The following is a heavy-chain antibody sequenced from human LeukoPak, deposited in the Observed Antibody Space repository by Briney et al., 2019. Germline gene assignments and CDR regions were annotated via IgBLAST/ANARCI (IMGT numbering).Heavy chain of an antibody. D-gene: IGHD2-2*01. Sequence: GGSLRLSCAASGFTFSSYSMNWVRQAPGKGLEWVSSISSSSTYIYYADSVKGRFTISRDNAKNSLYLQMNSLRAEDTAVYYCAKDPPRIVVVPAASDYWGQGTLVTVSS. CDR2: ISSSSTYI. CDR3: AKDPPRIVVVPAASDY. J-gene: IGHJ4*02. CDR1: GFTFSSYS. V-gene: IGHV3-21*04.